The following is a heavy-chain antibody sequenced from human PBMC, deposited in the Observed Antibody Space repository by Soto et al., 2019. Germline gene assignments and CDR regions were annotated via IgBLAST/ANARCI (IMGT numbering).Heavy chain of an antibody. D-gene: IGHD3-10*01. Sequence: EAQLVESGGGLVQPGRARRLSFAASGFTFDDYAMHWVRQAPGKGLEWVSGISWNTYIIDYADSVKGRFTFSRDNAENSLYLQMTSLRNEDTALYYCAKDRVRGRFGESSFDVWGQGAMVTVSS. CDR2: ISWNTYII. CDR1: GFTFDDYA. J-gene: IGHJ3*01. V-gene: IGHV3-9*01. CDR3: AKDRVRGRFGESSFDV.